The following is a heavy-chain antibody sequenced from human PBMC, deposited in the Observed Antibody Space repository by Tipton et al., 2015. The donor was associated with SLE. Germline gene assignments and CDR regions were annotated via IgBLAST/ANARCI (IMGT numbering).Heavy chain of an antibody. Sequence: SLRLSCAASGFTFSSYGMHWVRQAPGKGLEWVAVIWYDGSNKYYVDSVKGRFTISRDNAKNSLYLQMNSLRAEDTAVYYCARDQRVPAAMEDEYYYYMDVWGKGTTVTVSS. CDR2: IWYDGSNK. CDR1: GFTFSSYG. V-gene: IGHV3-33*08. D-gene: IGHD2-2*01. J-gene: IGHJ6*03. CDR3: ARDQRVPAAMEDEYYYYMDV.